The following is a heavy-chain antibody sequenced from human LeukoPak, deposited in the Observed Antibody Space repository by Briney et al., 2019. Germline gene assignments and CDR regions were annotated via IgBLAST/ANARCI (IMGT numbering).Heavy chain of an antibody. J-gene: IGHJ4*02. D-gene: IGHD4-11*01. CDR3: ASPSDYSFF. CDR1: GYSLGRDYY. Sequence: PSETLSLTCTVSGYSLGRDYYWGWIRQPPGKGLEWIGSIYHTGNTYYNPYLKSRVTISLDTSKNQFSLRLSSVTAADTAVYYCASPSDYSFFWGQGILVTVSS. V-gene: IGHV4-38-2*02. CDR2: IYHTGNT.